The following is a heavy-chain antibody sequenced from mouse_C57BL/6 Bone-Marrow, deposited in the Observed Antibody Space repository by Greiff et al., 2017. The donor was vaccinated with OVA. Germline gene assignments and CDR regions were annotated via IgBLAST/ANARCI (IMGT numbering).Heavy chain of an antibody. J-gene: IGHJ4*01. CDR1: GYTFTSYW. Sequence: QVQLQQPGAELVMPGASVKLSCKASGYTFTSYWMHWVKQRPGQGLEWIGEIDPSDSYTNYNQKFKGKSTLTVDKSSSTAYMQLSSLTSEDSAVDYCARGELRRYYYYLEYWGQGTSVTVSS. D-gene: IGHD2-4*01. V-gene: IGHV1-69*01. CDR3: ARGELRRYYYYLEY. CDR2: IDPSDSYT.